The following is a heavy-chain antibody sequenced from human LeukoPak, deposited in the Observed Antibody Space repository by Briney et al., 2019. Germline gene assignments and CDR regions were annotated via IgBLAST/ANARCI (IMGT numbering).Heavy chain of an antibody. CDR3: VSGTLGTTGFNY. J-gene: IGHJ4*02. CDR1: GFTFSEYT. D-gene: IGHD1-1*01. V-gene: IGHV3-21*01. Sequence: PGGSLRLSCTAAGFTFSEYTMNWVRQAPGKGLEWLASISDSGKYIYSADSMKARFTISRDNAKNSLNLQMSSLRAEDTAIYYCVSGTLGTTGFNYWAQGTLVTASS. CDR2: ISDSGKYI.